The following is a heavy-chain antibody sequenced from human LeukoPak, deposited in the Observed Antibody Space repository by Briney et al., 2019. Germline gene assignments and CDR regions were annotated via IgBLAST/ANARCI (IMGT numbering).Heavy chain of an antibody. J-gene: IGHJ4*02. CDR1: GLTFSDAW. Sequence: GGSLRLSCAVSGLTFSDAWISWVRQAPGKGLEWVARITAGGTEDYAAPVNARFTASRDDSKTTVYLQMNSLTTEDTAVYYCTTAPTRGWLPYFDYWGQGTVVTVSS. CDR3: TTAPTRGWLPYFDY. V-gene: IGHV3-15*01. D-gene: IGHD5-24*01. CDR2: ITAGGTE.